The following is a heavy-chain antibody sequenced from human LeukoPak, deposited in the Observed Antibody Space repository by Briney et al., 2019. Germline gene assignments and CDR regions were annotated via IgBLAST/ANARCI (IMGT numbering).Heavy chain of an antibody. CDR2: IYYSGNT. D-gene: IGHD4-11*01. Sequence: PSETLSLTCTVSGVSISSSNSYWGWIRQPPGKGLEWIGSIYYSGNTYYNASLKSQVSISIDTSKNQFSLKLSSVTAADTAVYYCARGPTTMTRAFDYWGQGTLVTVSS. V-gene: IGHV4-39*07. CDR3: ARGPTTMTRAFDY. J-gene: IGHJ4*02. CDR1: GVSISSSNSY.